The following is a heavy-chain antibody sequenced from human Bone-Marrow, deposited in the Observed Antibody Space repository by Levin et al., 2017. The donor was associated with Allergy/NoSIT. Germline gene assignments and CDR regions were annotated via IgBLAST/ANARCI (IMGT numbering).Heavy chain of an antibody. CDR1: GFTLSSYW. V-gene: IGHV3-74*01. Sequence: QPGGSLRLSCVASGFTLSSYWMHWVRQAPGKGLVWVSRIKTDGSSTSYADSVKGRFTISRDNAKNTLYLQMNSLRAEDTAVYYCARKMVRGIDDPFDMWGQGTMVTVSS. D-gene: IGHD3-10*01. CDR3: ARKMVRGIDDPFDM. CDR2: IKTDGSST. J-gene: IGHJ3*02.